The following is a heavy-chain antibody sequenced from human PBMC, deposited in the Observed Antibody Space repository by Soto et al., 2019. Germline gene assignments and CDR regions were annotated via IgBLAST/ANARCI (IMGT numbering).Heavy chain of an antibody. V-gene: IGHV3-7*03. D-gene: IGHD1-26*01. J-gene: IGHJ4*02. Sequence: GGSLRLSCAASRFTFGGYWMGWVRQAPGKGLEWVANIKQDGSEKYYADSVKGRFTISRDNVKNSLYVQVNSLRAEDTAMYYCARDLRGATGPFDYWGQGTLVTVSS. CDR2: IKQDGSEK. CDR3: ARDLRGATGPFDY. CDR1: RFTFGGYW.